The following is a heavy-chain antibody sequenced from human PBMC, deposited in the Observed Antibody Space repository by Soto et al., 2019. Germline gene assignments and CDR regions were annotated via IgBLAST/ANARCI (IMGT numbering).Heavy chain of an antibody. CDR3: ARGRHSGFDY. D-gene: IGHD1-26*01. Sequence: QVQLQQSGPGLVKPSQTLSLTCAISGGSVFTNGVAWNWLRQSPSRGLEWLGRTYYRSKWSNDYAVSVKSRITINFDTSKNQLSLQLNSVIPEDTAVYYCARGRHSGFDYWGQGTLVTVSS. J-gene: IGHJ4*02. CDR2: TYYRSKWSN. CDR1: GGSVFTNGVA. V-gene: IGHV6-1*01.